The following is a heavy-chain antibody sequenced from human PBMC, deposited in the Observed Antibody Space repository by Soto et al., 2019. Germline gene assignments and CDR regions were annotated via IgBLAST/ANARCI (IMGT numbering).Heavy chain of an antibody. Sequence: PGGSLRLSCAASGFTFSDYSMSWVRQSPGKGLEGVANIKKDGGEDDYVDSMKGRLTISRDNAKNSLYLQMNSLRAEDTAVYYCAKVYDDI. CDR1: GFTFSDYS. CDR3: AKVYDDI. D-gene: IGHD3-16*01. CDR2: IKKDGGED. J-gene: IGHJ3*02. V-gene: IGHV3-7*01.